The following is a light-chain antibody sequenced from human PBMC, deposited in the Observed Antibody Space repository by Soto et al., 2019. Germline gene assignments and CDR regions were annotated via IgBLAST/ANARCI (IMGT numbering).Light chain of an antibody. CDR1: RRVSSSY. CDR2: CGS. J-gene: IGKJ4*01. Sequence: MGVTQSPGTLSLPQGEGASLSCRAMRRVSSSYFVWYQQKPGQAPWLLIFCGSTRAPGILARFSGSGSGTEFTLPISRLLSEDVAVLSCQPYNNWPPLPFGGGTKLDI. CDR3: QPYNNWPPLP. V-gene: IGKV3-15*01.